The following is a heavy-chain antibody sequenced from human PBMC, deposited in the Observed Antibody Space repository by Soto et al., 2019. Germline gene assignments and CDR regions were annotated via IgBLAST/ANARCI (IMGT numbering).Heavy chain of an antibody. J-gene: IGHJ5*02. CDR1: GGSMSSYY. CDR3: AKDSGYNYGYFRWFDP. CDR2: IFYSGST. Sequence: SETLSLTCTVSGGSMSSYYWSWIRQPPGRGLEWIGHIFYSGSTNYNPALKSRVTISVDTSKSQFSLKLSSVTAADTAVYYCAKDSGYNYGYFRWFDPWGQGTLVTVSS. D-gene: IGHD5-18*01. V-gene: IGHV4-59*01.